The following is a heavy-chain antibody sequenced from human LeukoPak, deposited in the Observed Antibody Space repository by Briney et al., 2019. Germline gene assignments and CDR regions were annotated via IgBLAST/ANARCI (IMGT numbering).Heavy chain of an antibody. V-gene: IGHV4-59*08. CDR2: IYYSGST. Sequence: PSETLSLTCTVSGASISRYYWSWIRQPPGKGLEWIGYIYYSGSTYYNPSLKSRVTISVDTSKNQFSLKLSSVTAADTAVYYCARGQDCSSTSCYMNYWGQGTLVTVSS. J-gene: IGHJ4*02. D-gene: IGHD2-2*02. CDR1: GASISRYY. CDR3: ARGQDCSSTSCYMNY.